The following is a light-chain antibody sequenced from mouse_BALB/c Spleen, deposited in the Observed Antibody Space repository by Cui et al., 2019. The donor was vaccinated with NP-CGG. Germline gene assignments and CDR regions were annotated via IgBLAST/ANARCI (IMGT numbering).Light chain of an antibody. J-gene: IGLJ1*01. CDR3: VLWYSNHWV. CDR2: GSH. V-gene: IGLV1*01. CDR1: TGAVTTNNY. Sequence: QAVVTQDSAPTTSPGETVTLTCRSSTGAVTTNNYANWVQEKPDHLFTGLIGGSHNRAPGVPARFSGSLIGDKAALTITGAQTEDEAIYFCVLWYSNHWVFGGGTKLTVL.